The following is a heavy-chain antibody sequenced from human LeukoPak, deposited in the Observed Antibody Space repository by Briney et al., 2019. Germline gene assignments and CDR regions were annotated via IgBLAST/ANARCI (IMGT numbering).Heavy chain of an antibody. CDR3: ARDVVRGAHTPGY. CDR2: INPNSGGT. V-gene: IGHV1-2*02. D-gene: IGHD3-22*01. Sequence: VASVKVSCKASGYTFTGYYMHWVRQAPGQVLEWMGWINPNSGGTNYAQKFQGRVTMTRDTSISTAYMELSRLRSDDTAVYYCARDVVRGAHTPGYWGQGTLVTVSS. J-gene: IGHJ4*02. CDR1: GYTFTGYY.